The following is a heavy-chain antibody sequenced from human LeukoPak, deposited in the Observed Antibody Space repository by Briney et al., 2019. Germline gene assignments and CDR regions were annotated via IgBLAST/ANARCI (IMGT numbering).Heavy chain of an antibody. CDR3: ARVLVPAATYYYYYYMDV. Sequence: SETLSLTCTVSGGSISSHYWSWIRQPPGKGLEWIGYIYYSGSTNYNPSLKSRVTRSGETSKNQFSLKLSSVTAADTAVYYCARVLVPAATYYYYYYMDVRGKGTTVTVSS. CDR1: GGSISSHY. D-gene: IGHD2-2*01. CDR2: IYYSGST. V-gene: IGHV4-59*11. J-gene: IGHJ6*03.